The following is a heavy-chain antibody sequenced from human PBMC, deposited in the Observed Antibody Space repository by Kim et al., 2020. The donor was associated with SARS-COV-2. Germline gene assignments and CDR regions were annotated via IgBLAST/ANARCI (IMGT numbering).Heavy chain of an antibody. CDR1: GFTFNTRA. D-gene: IGHD3-16*01. CDR2: ISGSGDST. J-gene: IGHJ4*02. V-gene: IGHV3-23*01. Sequence: GGSLRLSCAASGFTFNTRAMSWIRQAPGKGPEWVSTISGSGDSTYYADSVEGRFTISRDNFRNTLYLQMNGLRGDDTALYYCVRDSGTVGAREVFDYWGQGTLVSVLS. CDR3: VRDSGTVGAREVFDY.